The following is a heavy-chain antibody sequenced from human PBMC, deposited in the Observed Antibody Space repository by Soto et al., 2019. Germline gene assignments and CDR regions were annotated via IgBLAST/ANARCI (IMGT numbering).Heavy chain of an antibody. V-gene: IGHV3-21*01. D-gene: IGHD4-4*01. J-gene: IGHJ4*01. CDR3: AREGVTNYTDYSFDL. CDR1: GFAFYYYN. CDR2: ISGSGIDI. Sequence: PGGSLRLSCPASGFAFYYYNMNWVRQAPGRGLEWVSSISGSGIDIHFTDSVEGRFTISRDNAETSLYLQMDSLRPEDTAIYYCAREGVTNYTDYSFDLWSLGALVTVSS.